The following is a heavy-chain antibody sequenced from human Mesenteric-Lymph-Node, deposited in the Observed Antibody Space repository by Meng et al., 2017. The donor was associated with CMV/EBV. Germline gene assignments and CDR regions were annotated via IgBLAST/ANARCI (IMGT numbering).Heavy chain of an antibody. D-gene: IGHD6-6*01. CDR2: INPNSGGT. Sequence: ASVKVSCKASGYTFTGYYMHWVRQAPGQGLEWMGWINPNSGGTNYAQKFQGRVTMTRDTSISTAYMELSRLRSDDTAVYYCARDRTRGYSSSSVIVYWGQGTLVTVSS. CDR3: ARDRTRGYSSSSVIVY. CDR1: GYTFTGYY. J-gene: IGHJ4*02. V-gene: IGHV1-2*02.